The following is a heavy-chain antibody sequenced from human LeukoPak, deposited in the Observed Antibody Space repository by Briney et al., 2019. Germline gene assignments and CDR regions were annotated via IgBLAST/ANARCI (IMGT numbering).Heavy chain of an antibody. CDR3: ARDNYYDSSGYYDY. D-gene: IGHD3-22*01. J-gene: IGHJ4*02. V-gene: IGHV3-66*01. Sequence: PGGSLRLSCAASGFTVSSNYMSWVRQAPGKGLEWVSVIYSGGSTYYADSVKGRFTISRDNSKNTLYLQMNSLRAEDTAVYYCARDNYYDSSGYYDYWGQGTLVTVSS. CDR1: GFTVSSNY. CDR2: IYSGGST.